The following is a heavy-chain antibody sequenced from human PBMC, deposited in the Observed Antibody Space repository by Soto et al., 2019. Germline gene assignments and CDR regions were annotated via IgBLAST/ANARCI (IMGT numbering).Heavy chain of an antibody. D-gene: IGHD3-16*02. CDR2: INHSGST. V-gene: IGHV4-34*09. CDR3: AREGYDYVWGSYRYTHWFDP. CDR1: GWSFRGHC. Sequence: LSLSCAVYGWSFRGHCWSWLSPNPGKGLEWIGEINHSGSTNYNPSLKSRATISVDTSKNQFSLKLSSVTAADTAVYYCAREGYDYVWGSYRYTHWFDPWGQGNLVTVS. J-gene: IGHJ5*02.